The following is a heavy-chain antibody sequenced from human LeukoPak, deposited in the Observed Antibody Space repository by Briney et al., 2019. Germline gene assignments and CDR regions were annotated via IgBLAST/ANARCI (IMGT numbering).Heavy chain of an antibody. J-gene: IGHJ3*02. V-gene: IGHV4-38-2*01. CDR2: IYHSGRT. CDR3: ARILGAYCSGGSCPDAFDI. CDR1: GYSISSGYY. Sequence: PSETLSLTCAVSGYSISSGYYWGWIRQPPGKGLEWIGNIYHSGRTYYNPSLKSRVTISVDTSKNQFSLKLSSVTAADTAAYYCARILGAYCSGGSCPDAFDIWGQGTMVTVSS. D-gene: IGHD2-15*01.